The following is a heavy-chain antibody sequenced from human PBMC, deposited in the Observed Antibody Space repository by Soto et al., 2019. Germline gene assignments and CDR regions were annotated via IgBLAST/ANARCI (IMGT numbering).Heavy chain of an antibody. CDR2: IYYSEST. V-gene: IGHV4-61*01. D-gene: IGHD6-19*01. CDR3: ARERWDSSGRYGMDV. Sequence: PSETLSFTCTVSGGCVNSGTDDWSWIRQPPGKGLEWIGNIYYSESTNYNPSLRSRISISVDSSKNQFSLKLSSVTAADTAVYYCARERWDSSGRYGMDVWGQGPTVTVSS. J-gene: IGHJ6*02. CDR1: GGCVNSGTDD.